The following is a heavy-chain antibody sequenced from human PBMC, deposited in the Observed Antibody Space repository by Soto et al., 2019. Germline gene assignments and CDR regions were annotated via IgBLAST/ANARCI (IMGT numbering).Heavy chain of an antibody. CDR2: IRYGGNA. V-gene: IGHV4-39*01. CDR1: SVSISNNNYY. Sequence: QLLESGPGLVKPSETLSLTCTVSSVSISNNNYYWGWIRQPPGEGLEWIGSIRYGGNAFYTPSLRGRVTRSVDTSKNQFSLKLTSVPDADTAVDYCANLAAYASIGVSGLYFDHWGQGTLVTVSS. CDR3: ANLAAYASIGVSGLYFDH. J-gene: IGHJ4*02. D-gene: IGHD6-19*01.